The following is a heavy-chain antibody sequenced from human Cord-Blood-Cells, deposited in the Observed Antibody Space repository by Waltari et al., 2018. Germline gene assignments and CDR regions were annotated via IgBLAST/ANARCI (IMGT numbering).Heavy chain of an antibody. D-gene: IGHD6-13*01. CDR1: GCTFSSYS. V-gene: IGHV3-30*04. J-gene: IGHJ4*02. CDR2: ISYDGSNK. CDR3: AREGVEQQLDY. Sequence: QVQLVESGGGVGQPGRSLRLSCAASGCTFSSYSIPLVRRAPGKGLEWVAVISYDGSNKYYADSVKGRFTISRDNSKNTLYLQMNSLRAEDTAVYYCAREGVEQQLDYWGQGTLVTVSS.